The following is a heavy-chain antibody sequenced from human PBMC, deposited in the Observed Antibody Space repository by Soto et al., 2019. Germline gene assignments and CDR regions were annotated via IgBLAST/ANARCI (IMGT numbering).Heavy chain of an antibody. CDR2: IIPIFGTA. V-gene: IGHV1-69*01. J-gene: IGHJ6*02. CDR1: GGTFSSYA. D-gene: IGHD3-10*01. Sequence: QVQLVQSGAEVKKPGSSVKVSCKASGGTFSSYAISWVRQAPGQGLEWMGGIIPIFGTANYAQKFQGRVTITADESTSTAYMELSSLRSEDTAVYYCARQAWGGSGSYYKTLDYYYGMDVWGQGTTVTVSS. CDR3: ARQAWGGSGSYYKTLDYYYGMDV.